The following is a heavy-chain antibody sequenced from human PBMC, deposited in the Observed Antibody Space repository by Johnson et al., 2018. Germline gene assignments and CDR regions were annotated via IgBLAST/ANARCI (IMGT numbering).Heavy chain of an antibody. CDR2: INHSGST. D-gene: IGHD6-19*01. J-gene: IGHJ4*02. CDR1: GGSFSGYY. Sequence: QVQLQQWGAGLLKPSETXSLTCAVYGGSFSGYYWSWIRQPPGKGLEWIGEINHSGSTNYNPSLKSRVTISVDTSKNQFSLKLSSVTAADTAVYYCARRVVAGRRSLGYWGQGTLVTVSS. CDR3: ARRVVAGRRSLGY. V-gene: IGHV4-34*01.